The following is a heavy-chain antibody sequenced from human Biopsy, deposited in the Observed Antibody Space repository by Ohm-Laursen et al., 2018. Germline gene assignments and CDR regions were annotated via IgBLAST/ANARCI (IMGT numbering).Heavy chain of an antibody. Sequence: SVKVSCKASGYTFTNYGISWVRQAPGQGLEWMGWISPYNGDTDYAQKLQGRVTMTTDTSTSTAYMDLRSLRSDDTAVYFCAREEDNSGYDYYGMDVWGQGTTVTVSS. J-gene: IGHJ6*02. CDR1: GYTFTNYG. D-gene: IGHD3-22*01. CDR3: AREEDNSGYDYYGMDV. V-gene: IGHV1-18*01. CDR2: ISPYNGDT.